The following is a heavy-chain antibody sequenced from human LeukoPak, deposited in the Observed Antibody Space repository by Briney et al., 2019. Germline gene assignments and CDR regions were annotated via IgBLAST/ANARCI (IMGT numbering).Heavy chain of an antibody. CDR1: GASISSYY. Sequence: SETLSLTCSVSGASISSYYWSWIRQPPGKGLEWIGYIYYSGSTNYNPSLKSRVTISVDTSKNQFSLNLSSVTAAYTAVYFCARVSPYSNRWYYFDFWGQGTLVTVSS. V-gene: IGHV4-59*01. J-gene: IGHJ4*02. CDR2: IYYSGST. CDR3: ARVSPYSNRWYYFDF. D-gene: IGHD6-13*01.